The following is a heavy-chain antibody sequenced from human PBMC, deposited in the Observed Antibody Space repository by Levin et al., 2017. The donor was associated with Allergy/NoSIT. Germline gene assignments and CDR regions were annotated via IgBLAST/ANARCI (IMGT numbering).Heavy chain of an antibody. Sequence: GESLKISCAASGFTFNNYWMHWVRQAPGKGLVWVSRISSVGSSTSYADSVKGRFTISRDNAKNTLYLQMNSLRAEDTAVYYCAKGGSKAIDYWGQGTLVTVSS. J-gene: IGHJ4*02. CDR1: GFTFNNYW. CDR3: AKGGSKAIDY. CDR2: ISSVGSST. D-gene: IGHD3-16*01. V-gene: IGHV3-74*01.